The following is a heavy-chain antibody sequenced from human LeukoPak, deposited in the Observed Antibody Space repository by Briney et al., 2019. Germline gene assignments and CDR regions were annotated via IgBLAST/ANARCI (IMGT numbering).Heavy chain of an antibody. CDR2: IYYSGST. CDR3: ARGAIFGVVKFDP. Sequence: SETLSLTCTASGGSISSYYWSWIRQPPGKGLEWIGYIYYSGSTNYNPSLKSRVTISVDTSKNQFSLKLSSVTAADTAVYYCARGAIFGVVKFDPWGQGTLVTVSS. J-gene: IGHJ5*02. CDR1: GGSISSYY. D-gene: IGHD3-3*01. V-gene: IGHV4-59*01.